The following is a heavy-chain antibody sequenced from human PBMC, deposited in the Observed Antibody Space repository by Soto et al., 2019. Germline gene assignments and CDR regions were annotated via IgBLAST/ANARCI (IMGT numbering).Heavy chain of an antibody. CDR1: GFTFGSYA. CDR2: LGGNGFTT. D-gene: IGHD5-12*01. CDR3: AKALRPSVDFFDYMDA. Sequence: VQLLESGGGLVQPGGSLRLSCVVSGFTFGSYAMSWVRQAPEKGPEWVAVLGGNGFTTYYADSVKGRFTISGDTSKSTLFLQMNSLRADDTGVYYCAKALRPSVDFFDYMDAGGRGTSVTVSS. V-gene: IGHV3-23*01. J-gene: IGHJ6*03.